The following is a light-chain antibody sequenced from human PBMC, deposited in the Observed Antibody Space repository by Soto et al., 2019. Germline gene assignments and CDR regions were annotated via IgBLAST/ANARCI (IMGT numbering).Light chain of an antibody. V-gene: IGLV2-14*01. CDR3: SSYTSTSTPFV. J-gene: IGLJ1*01. Sequence: QSALTQPASVSGSPGQSITISCSGSSSDIGGYKYVSWYQQHPGKAPKLMIYEVSNRPSGVSNRFSGSKSGNTASLTISGLQAEDEADYYCSSYTSTSTPFVFGTGTKLIVL. CDR1: SSDIGGYKY. CDR2: EVS.